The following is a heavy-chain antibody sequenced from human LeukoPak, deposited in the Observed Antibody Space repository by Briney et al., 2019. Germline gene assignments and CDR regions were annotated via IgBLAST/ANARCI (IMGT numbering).Heavy chain of an antibody. Sequence: PGGSLRLSCAASGFTVTSNYMSWVRQAPGKGLEWVSVIYSGGSTDYADSVKGRFTISRDNSKNTLYLQMNSLRAEDTAVYYCARAIPFGGWFDPWGQGTLVTVSS. V-gene: IGHV3-66*01. J-gene: IGHJ5*02. CDR3: ARAIPFGGWFDP. D-gene: IGHD3-16*01. CDR1: GFTVTSNY. CDR2: IYSGGST.